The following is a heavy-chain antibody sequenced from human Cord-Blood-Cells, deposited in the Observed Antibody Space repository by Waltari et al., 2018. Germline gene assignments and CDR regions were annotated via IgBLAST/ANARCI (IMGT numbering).Heavy chain of an antibody. CDR1: GYTFTGSY. D-gene: IGHD3-10*01. Sequence: QVQLVQSGAEVKKRAAPVTVSCKASGYTFTGSYMHLGRQAPGQGLEWMGWINPNSGGTNYAQKLQGRVTMTRDTSISTAYMELSRLRSDDTAVYYCARDSGSTDAFDIWGQGTMVTVSS. J-gene: IGHJ3*02. CDR3: ARDSGSTDAFDI. CDR2: INPNSGGT. V-gene: IGHV1-2*02.